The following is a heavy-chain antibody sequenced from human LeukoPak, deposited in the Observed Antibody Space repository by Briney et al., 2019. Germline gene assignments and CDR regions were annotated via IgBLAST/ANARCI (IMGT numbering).Heavy chain of an antibody. V-gene: IGHV3-7*01. J-gene: IGHJ4*02. CDR1: GFTFGDYW. Sequence: GESLRLSCAASGFTFGDYWMAWVRQAPGKGLEWVANIKRDGSHSYYVDSVRGRFTISRDNAKSSLFLQMNSLRVEDTAVYYCANLWEMGYWGQGTLVTVSS. D-gene: IGHD5-24*01. CDR2: IKRDGSHS. CDR3: ANLWEMGY.